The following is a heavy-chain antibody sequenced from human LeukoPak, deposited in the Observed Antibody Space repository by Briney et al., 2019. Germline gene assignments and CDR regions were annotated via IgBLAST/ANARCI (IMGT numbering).Heavy chain of an antibody. CDR1: GVSITDNW. D-gene: IGHD1-26*01. J-gene: IGHJ4*02. Sequence: SETLSLTCAVSGVSITDNWWRWVRQPPGKGLEWIGEILHTGPTNFNPSLKSRFTISMDKSKNQLSLRLNSVTVADTAIFYCVRGGTYYLPYWGQGILVTVSS. V-gene: IGHV4-4*02. CDR2: ILHTGPT. CDR3: VRGGTYYLPY.